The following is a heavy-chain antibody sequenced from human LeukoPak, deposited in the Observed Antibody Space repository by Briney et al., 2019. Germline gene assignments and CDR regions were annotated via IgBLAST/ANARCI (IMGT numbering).Heavy chain of an antibody. CDR3: EKGRVNAQRLFDY. Sequence: GGSLRLSCAASGFTFSSYAMSWVRQAPGKGLEWVSSISGSGGSTYYADSVKGRFTISRDNSKNTLYLQMNSLRAEDTAVYYCEKGRVNAQRLFDYWGQGTLVTVSS. CDR2: ISGSGGST. D-gene: IGHD2-21*01. V-gene: IGHV3-23*01. J-gene: IGHJ4*02. CDR1: GFTFSSYA.